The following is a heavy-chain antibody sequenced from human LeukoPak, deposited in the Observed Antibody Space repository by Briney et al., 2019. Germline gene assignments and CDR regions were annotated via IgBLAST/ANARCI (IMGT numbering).Heavy chain of an antibody. CDR3: AKDQISRRGFDY. J-gene: IGHJ4*02. CDR1: GFTFSSYT. D-gene: IGHD2-15*01. V-gene: IGHV3-21*04. Sequence: PGGSLRLSCAASGFTFSSYTLNWVRQAPGKGLEWVSSISSSSSYIYYADSVKGRFTISRDSSKNTLYLQMNSPRAEDTAVYYCAKDQISRRGFDYWGQGTLVTVSS. CDR2: ISSSSSYI.